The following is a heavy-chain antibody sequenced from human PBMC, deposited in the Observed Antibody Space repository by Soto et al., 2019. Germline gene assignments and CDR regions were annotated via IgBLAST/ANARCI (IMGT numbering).Heavy chain of an antibody. CDR2: IKQDGNDK. V-gene: IGHV3-7*03. CDR3: ARYSYSSGPQDS. Sequence: PGGSLRLSCAASGFSFSSHWMIWVRQAPGKGLEWVANIKQDGNDKRYVDSVKGRFTISRDNAKSSLYLQMNSLRAEDTAVYYCARYSYSSGPQDSWGQGTLVTVSS. D-gene: IGHD6-19*01. CDR1: GFSFSSHW. J-gene: IGHJ4*02.